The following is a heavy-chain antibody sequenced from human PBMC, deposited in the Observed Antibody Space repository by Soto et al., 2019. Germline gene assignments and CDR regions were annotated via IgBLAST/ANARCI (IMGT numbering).Heavy chain of an antibody. CDR1: GFTFRNYW. Sequence: XXSLRLSCAASGFTFRNYWMHWVRQAPGKGLVWVSRINSDGSTTSHADSVKGRFTISRDNAKNTLYLQMNSLRAQDTAVYYCARLPGYSTGWTPFDFWGQGTQVTVSS. D-gene: IGHD6-19*01. CDR3: ARLPGYSTGWTPFDF. J-gene: IGHJ4*02. CDR2: INSDGSTT. V-gene: IGHV3-74*01.